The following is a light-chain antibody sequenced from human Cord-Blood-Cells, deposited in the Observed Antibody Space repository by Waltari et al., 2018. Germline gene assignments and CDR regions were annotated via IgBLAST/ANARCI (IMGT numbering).Light chain of an antibody. J-gene: IGLJ1*01. V-gene: IGLV2-11*01. Sequence: QSALTQPRSVSGSPGQLVTISCTGTSSDVGGYTYVSCYQQHPGKTPKLMIYDVSKRPSGVPDRFSGSKSGNTASLTISGLQAEDEADYYCCSYAGSYVFGTGTKVTVL. CDR2: DVS. CDR1: SSDVGGYTY. CDR3: CSYAGSYV.